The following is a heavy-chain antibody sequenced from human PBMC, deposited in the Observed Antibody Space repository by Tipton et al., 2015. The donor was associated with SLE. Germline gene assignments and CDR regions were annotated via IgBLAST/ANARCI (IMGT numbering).Heavy chain of an antibody. CDR1: GFTVSSNY. D-gene: IGHD3-10*01. V-gene: IGHV3-53*04. CDR2: IYSGGST. J-gene: IGHJ3*02. CDR3: ARGLLWFGGAFDI. Sequence: GSLRLSCAASGFTVSSNYMSWVRQAPGKGLEWVSVIYSGGSTYYADSVKGRFTISRHNSKNTLYLQMNSLRAEDTAVYYCARGLLWFGGAFDIWGQGTMVTVSS.